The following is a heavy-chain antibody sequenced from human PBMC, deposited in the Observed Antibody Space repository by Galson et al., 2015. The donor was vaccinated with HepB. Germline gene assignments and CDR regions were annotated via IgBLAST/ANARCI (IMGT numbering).Heavy chain of an antibody. CDR3: AGGFWSGYSMDRYYYYGMDV. J-gene: IGHJ6*02. V-gene: IGHV3-30-3*01. CDR2: ISYGGSNK. Sequence: SLRLSCAASGFTFSSYAKHWVRQAPGKGLEWVAVISYGGSNKYYADSVEGRFTISRDNSKNTLYLQMNSLRAEDTAVYYCAGGFWSGYSMDRYYYYGMDVWGQGTTVTVSS. D-gene: IGHD3-3*01. CDR1: GFTFSSYA.